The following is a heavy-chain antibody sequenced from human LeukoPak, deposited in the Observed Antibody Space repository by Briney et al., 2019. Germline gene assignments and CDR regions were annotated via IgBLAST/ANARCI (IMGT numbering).Heavy chain of an antibody. CDR1: GGSVSSGSYY. CDR2: IYYRGST. V-gene: IGHV4-61*01. J-gene: IGHJ5*02. Sequence: SETLSLTCTVSGGSVSSGSYYSSCIRQPPGKGLEWIGYIYYRGSTNYNPSLKSRVTISVDSSKNQFSLKLSSVPAVDTAVYYCARLWYHWVDPWGQGTLVTVSS. D-gene: IGHD3-10*01. CDR3: ARLWYHWVDP.